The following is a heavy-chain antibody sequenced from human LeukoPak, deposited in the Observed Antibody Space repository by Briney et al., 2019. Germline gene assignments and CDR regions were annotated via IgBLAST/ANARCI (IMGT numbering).Heavy chain of an antibody. CDR2: ISGSGRST. J-gene: IGHJ6*02. CDR3: AKDGTYSSSYYYYYGMDV. D-gene: IGHD6-6*01. V-gene: IGHV3-23*01. CDR1: GFTFSSYA. Sequence: RGSLRLSCAASGFTFSSYAMSWVRQAPGKGLEWVSAISGSGRSTYYADSVKGRFTISRDNSKNTLYLQMNSLRAEDTAVYYCAKDGTYSSSYYYYYGMDVWGQGTTVTVS.